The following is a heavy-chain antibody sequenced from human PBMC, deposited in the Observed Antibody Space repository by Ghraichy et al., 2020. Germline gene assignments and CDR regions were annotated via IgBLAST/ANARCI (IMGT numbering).Heavy chain of an antibody. CDR1: GYTFTNYY. J-gene: IGHJ3*02. Sequence: ASVKVSCKAYGYTFTNYYLHWIRQAPGQGLEWMGVINPSGGKTKYAQRFQGRVTMARDTSTSTVYMHLSGLRSEDTAIYYCARGACRVTMKVGTDVFDMWGQGTMVTVSS. CDR3: ARGACRVTMKVGTDVFDM. D-gene: IGHD3-22*01. V-gene: IGHV1-46*03. CDR2: INPSGGKT.